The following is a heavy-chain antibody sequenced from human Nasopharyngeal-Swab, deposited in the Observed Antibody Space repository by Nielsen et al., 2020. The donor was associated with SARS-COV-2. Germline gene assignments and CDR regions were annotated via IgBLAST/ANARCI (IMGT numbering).Heavy chain of an antibody. J-gene: IGHJ2*01. Sequence: VRQAPGKGLEWVSVIYSGGSRHCADSVKGRFTISRDNSKNALYLQMNSLRAEDTAVYYCARSRLPGVFSVTASWYFDLWGRGTLVTVSS. CDR2: IYSGGSR. D-gene: IGHD2-21*02. CDR3: ARSRLPGVFSVTASWYFDL. V-gene: IGHV3-53*01.